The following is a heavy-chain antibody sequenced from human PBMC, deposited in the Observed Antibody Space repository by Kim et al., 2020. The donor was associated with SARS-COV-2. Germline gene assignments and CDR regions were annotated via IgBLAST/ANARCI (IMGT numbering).Heavy chain of an antibody. J-gene: IGHJ4*02. CDR3: ARGAGGNYWIDF. CDR1: GFTFSNYW. D-gene: IGHD1-26*01. Sequence: GGSLRLSCTASGFTFSNYWIHWVRQAPGKGLVWVSRINFHGNTTNYADSVKGRFTISRDNSKNTLYLQMNSLTAEDTAVYYCARGAGGNYWIDFWGQGTLVTVSS. V-gene: IGHV3-74*01. CDR2: INFHGNTT.